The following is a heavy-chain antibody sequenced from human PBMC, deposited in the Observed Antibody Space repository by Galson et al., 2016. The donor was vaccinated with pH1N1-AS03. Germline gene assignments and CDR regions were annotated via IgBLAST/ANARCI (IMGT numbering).Heavy chain of an antibody. J-gene: IGHJ4*02. Sequence: SLRLSCAASGFTFPSYAMSWVRQAPGKGLEWVSAINGGGGDTYYADAVKGRFTISRDNSKNTLYLQMNSPRAEDTAVYYCAKDGRSTGWYDYWGQGTQVTVSS. D-gene: IGHD6-19*01. V-gene: IGHV3-23*01. CDR3: AKDGRSTGWYDY. CDR1: GFTFPSYA. CDR2: INGGGGDT.